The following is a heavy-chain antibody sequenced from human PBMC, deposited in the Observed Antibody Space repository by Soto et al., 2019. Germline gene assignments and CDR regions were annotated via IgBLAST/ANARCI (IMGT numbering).Heavy chain of an antibody. D-gene: IGHD6-13*01. V-gene: IGHV1-69*01. CDR2: FIPIFGTL. Sequence: QVQLVQSGAEVKKPGSSVKVSCKASGGTFSNFAISWVRQAPGQGLEGMGGFIPIFGTLNYAQRFQGRLTISADESTSTAYMELSRRTSEDTAVYYCARFEQLVLHWGQGTLVTVSS. CDR1: GGTFSNFA. J-gene: IGHJ1*01. CDR3: ARFEQLVLH.